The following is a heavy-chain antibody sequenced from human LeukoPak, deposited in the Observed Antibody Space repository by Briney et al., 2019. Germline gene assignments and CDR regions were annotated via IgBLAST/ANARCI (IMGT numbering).Heavy chain of an antibody. CDR3: AKDFGTEHEWGRFSGAFDI. V-gene: IGHV3-43D*03. CDR1: GFTFDDYA. CDR2: ISWDGGST. D-gene: IGHD3-16*01. Sequence: GGSLRLSCAASGFTFDDYAMHWVRQAPGKGLEWVSLISWDGGSTYYADSVKGRFTISRDNSKNSLYLQMNSLRAEDTALYYCAKDFGTEHEWGRFSGAFDIWGQGTMVTVSS. J-gene: IGHJ3*02.